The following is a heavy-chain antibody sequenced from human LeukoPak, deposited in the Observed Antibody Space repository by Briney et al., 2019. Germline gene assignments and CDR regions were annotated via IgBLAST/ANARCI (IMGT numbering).Heavy chain of an antibody. J-gene: IGHJ4*02. V-gene: IGHV3-74*01. CDR2: INRDGSTP. D-gene: IGHD3-16*01. CDR3: ARDFYTGHY. Sequence: PGGSLRLSCAASGFTFTTYWMHWVRQAPGKGLVWVSGINRDGSTPIYADSVKGRFTISRDNANNTLYLQMSSLRAEDTAVYYCARDFYTGHYWGQGTLVTVSS. CDR1: GFTFTTYW.